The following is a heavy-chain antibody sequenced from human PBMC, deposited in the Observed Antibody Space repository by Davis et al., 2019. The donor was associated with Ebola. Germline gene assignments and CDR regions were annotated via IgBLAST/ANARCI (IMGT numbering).Heavy chain of an antibody. CDR1: GFTFSDYY. D-gene: IGHD3-22*01. V-gene: IGHV3-30*18. Sequence: GGSLRLSCAASGFTFSDYYMSWIRQAPGKGLEWVAVISFDGSDTYYADSVKGRFTISRDNSKTTVDLQMNSLRPEDTALYYCAKDARGGYYYADFWGQGTLVTVSS. CDR2: ISFDGSDT. CDR3: AKDARGGYYYADF. J-gene: IGHJ4*02.